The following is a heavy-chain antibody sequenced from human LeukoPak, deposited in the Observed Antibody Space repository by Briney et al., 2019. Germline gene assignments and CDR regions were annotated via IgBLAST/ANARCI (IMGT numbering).Heavy chain of an antibody. J-gene: IGHJ4*02. D-gene: IGHD1-1*01. CDR2: IFSDGSI. CDR3: AAGVQTVLPNNY. V-gene: IGHV3-53*01. Sequence: GGSLRLSCVVSGFTVSSNYMSWVRQAPGKGLEWVSVIFSDGSIYYADSVKGRFTISRDNSDNTLYLRMNSLRADDTAVYYCAAGVQTVLPNNYWGQGTLVTASS. CDR1: GFTVSSNY.